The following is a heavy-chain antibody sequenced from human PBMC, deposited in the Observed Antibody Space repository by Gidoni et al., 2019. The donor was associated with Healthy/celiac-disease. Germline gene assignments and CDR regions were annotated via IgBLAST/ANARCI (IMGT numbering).Heavy chain of an antibody. J-gene: IGHJ2*01. D-gene: IGHD6-13*01. V-gene: IGHV1-8*01. CDR1: GYTFTSYV. CDR2: MNPNSGNT. CDR3: AQIAAADAWYFDL. Sequence: QVQLVPSGAEVKKPGASVKVSCQASGYTFTSYVINWVRQATGQGREWMGWMNPNSGNTGYAQKFQGRVTMTRNTSISTAYMELSSLRSEDTAVYYCAQIAAADAWYFDLWGRGTLVTVSS.